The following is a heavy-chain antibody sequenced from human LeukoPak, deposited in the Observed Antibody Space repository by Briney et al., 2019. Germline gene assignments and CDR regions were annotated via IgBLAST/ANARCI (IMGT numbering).Heavy chain of an antibody. V-gene: IGHV3-21*01. Sequence: GRSPRLSCAASGLTFNNYGMHWVRQAPGKGLEWVPSISSSSSYIYYADSVKGRFTISRDNAKNSLYLQMNSLRAEDTAVYYCAKDAYYYDFWSGYWSYFDYWGQGTLVTVSS. CDR1: GLTFNNYG. D-gene: IGHD3-3*01. CDR2: ISSSSSYI. CDR3: AKDAYYYDFWSGYWSYFDY. J-gene: IGHJ4*02.